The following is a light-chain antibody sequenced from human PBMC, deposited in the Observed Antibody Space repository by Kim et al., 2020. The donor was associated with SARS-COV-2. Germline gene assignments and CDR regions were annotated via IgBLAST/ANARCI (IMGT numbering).Light chain of an antibody. CDR2: GRN. V-gene: IGLV3-19*01. Sequence: SSELTQDPAVSVALGQTVKITCQGDSLTAFYASWYQQKPGQAPVVVMYGRNNRPSGIPDRFSASSSGNTASLIITGAQADDDADYYCNSRDSTGNYYVFGSGTKVTVL. J-gene: IGLJ1*01. CDR1: SLTAFY. CDR3: NSRDSTGNYYV.